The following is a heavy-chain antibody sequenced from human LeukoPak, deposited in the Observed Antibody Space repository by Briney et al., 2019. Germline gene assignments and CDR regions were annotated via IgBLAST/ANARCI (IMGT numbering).Heavy chain of an antibody. V-gene: IGHV1-8*01. CDR1: GYTLTSYD. D-gene: IGHD3-3*01. CDR2: MNPNSGKT. CDR3: ATGAVGLEWLLSDLDY. Sequence: ASVKVSCKASGYTLTSYDINWVRQATGQGLEWMGWMNPNSGKTGYARKFQGRITITRNTSISTAYMELSSLRSEDTAVYYCATGAVGLEWLLSDLDYWGQGTLVTVSS. J-gene: IGHJ4*02.